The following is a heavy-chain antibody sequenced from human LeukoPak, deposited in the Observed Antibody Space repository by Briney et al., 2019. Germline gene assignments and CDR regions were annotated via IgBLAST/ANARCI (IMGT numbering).Heavy chain of an antibody. CDR2: IKSKTDGGTT. D-gene: IGHD3-22*01. CDR3: TTPPYYYDSSGSQWADY. CDR1: GLTFRNAW. V-gene: IGHV3-15*01. Sequence: PRGTLRFSRAATGLTFRNAWMSLVREAPGKRLEWVGRIKSKTDGGTTDYAAPVKGRFTISRDDSKNTLYLQMNSLKTEDTAVYYCTTPPYYYDSSGSQWADYWGQGTLVTVSS. J-gene: IGHJ4*02.